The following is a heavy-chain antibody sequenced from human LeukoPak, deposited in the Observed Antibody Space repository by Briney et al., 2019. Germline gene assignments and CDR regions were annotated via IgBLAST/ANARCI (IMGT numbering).Heavy chain of an antibody. CDR2: IYTSGST. Sequence: SETLSLTCTVSNFSISGNYWSWIRQPAGKGREWIGRIYTSGSTNYKPSLKSRVTISVDTSKTQFFMKLTSVTAADTGIYLCARIRDSSGYYLGAFDIWGQGTTVTVSS. D-gene: IGHD3-22*01. CDR3: ARIRDSSGYYLGAFDI. J-gene: IGHJ3*02. V-gene: IGHV4-4*07. CDR1: NFSISGNY.